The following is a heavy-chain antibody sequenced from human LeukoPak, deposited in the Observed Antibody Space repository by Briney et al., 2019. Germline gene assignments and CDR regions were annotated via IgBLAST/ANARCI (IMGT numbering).Heavy chain of an antibody. Sequence: PGRSLRLSCTASGFTFSYYAMRWVRQAPGKGLEWVAVISYDGSKKDYADSVKGRFAISRDNSKNTLYVQMNSLRLEGTAVYYCAREGRWSSTSCYTRAVYYYYYYGVDVWGQGTTVTVSS. V-gene: IGHV3-30*09. CDR1: GFTFSYYA. CDR2: ISYDGSKK. D-gene: IGHD2-2*02. CDR3: AREGRWSSTSCYTRAVYYYYYYGVDV. J-gene: IGHJ6*02.